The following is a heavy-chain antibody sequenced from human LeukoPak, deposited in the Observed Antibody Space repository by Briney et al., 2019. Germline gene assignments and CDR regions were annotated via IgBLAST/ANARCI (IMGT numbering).Heavy chain of an antibody. CDR1: GFIFSSYG. Sequence: GGSLRLFCAASGFIFSSYGMHWVRQAPGKGLEWVAFIRYDGSNKYYADCVKGRFTISRDNSKNTLYLQMNSLRAEDTAVYYCAMLSAATPTSGFDYWGQGTLVTVSS. V-gene: IGHV3-30*02. D-gene: IGHD1-14*01. J-gene: IGHJ4*02. CDR3: AMLSAATPTSGFDY. CDR2: IRYDGSNK.